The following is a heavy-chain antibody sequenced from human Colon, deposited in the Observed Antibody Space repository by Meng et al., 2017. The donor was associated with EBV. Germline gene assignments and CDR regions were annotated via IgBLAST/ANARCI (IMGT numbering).Heavy chain of an antibody. CDR3: ARRGPSGNFSP. Sequence: QGQLQQWGEGLLNPSETRSRSCAVYGGSFRDYYWTWIRHPPGKGLEWIGEIDHRGNTKYNPSLKSRVTISLDTSKKQFSLKVSSVTAADSAVYYCARRGPSGNFSPWSQGALVTVSS. J-gene: IGHJ5*02. V-gene: IGHV4-34*01. D-gene: IGHD3-10*01. CDR1: GGSFRDYY. CDR2: IDHRGNT.